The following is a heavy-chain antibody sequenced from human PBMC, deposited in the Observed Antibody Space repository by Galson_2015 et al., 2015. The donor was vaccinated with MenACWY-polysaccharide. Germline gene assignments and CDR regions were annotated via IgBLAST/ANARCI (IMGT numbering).Heavy chain of an antibody. D-gene: IGHD3-10*02. V-gene: IGHV3-33*01. CDR1: GLKFRGSG. J-gene: IGHJ3*01. CDR3: AREGSRIVFHAFDV. CDR2: IQYDGSQK. Sequence: SLRLSCAASGLKFRGSGMHWVRQAPGKGLEWVAVIQYDGSQKQYIDSVKGRFTISRDNSKNTLYLVVNSLRAEDTALYYCAREGSRIVFHAFDVWGQGTMVTVSS.